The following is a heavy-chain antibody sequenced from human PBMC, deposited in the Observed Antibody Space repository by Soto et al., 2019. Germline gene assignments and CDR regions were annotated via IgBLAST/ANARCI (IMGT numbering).Heavy chain of an antibody. CDR1: GFTLSTYG. CDR2: ITGTGGNT. V-gene: IGHV3-23*01. D-gene: IGHD4-4*01. CDR3: ARDPAIYSGKFDYGLDV. J-gene: IGHJ6*02. Sequence: PVGSLRLSCAASGFTLSTYGMTWFRQARVNGLEWVSAITGTGGNTYYVDSMKGRFTVSRDNSKNMLYLQVNSLRAEDTAVYFCARDPAIYSGKFDYGLDVWGRATTVTVSS.